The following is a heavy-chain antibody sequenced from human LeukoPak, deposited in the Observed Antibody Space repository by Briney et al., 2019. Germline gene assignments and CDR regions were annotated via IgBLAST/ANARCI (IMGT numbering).Heavy chain of an antibody. D-gene: IGHD3-3*01. CDR3: TRARVPGVVIPVDY. V-gene: IGHV3-30-3*01. CDR2: ISFDGTNK. Sequence: GGSLRLSCAASGFTFSDYAMHWVRQAPGKGLEWVAVISFDGTNKYYADSVQGRFFISRDNSKYTLYLQMNSLRTEDTAVYYCTRARVPGVVIPVDYWGQGTPVTVSS. CDR1: GFTFSDYA. J-gene: IGHJ4*02.